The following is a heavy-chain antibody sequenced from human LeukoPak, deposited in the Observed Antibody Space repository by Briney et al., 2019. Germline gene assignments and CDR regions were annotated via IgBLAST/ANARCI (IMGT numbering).Heavy chain of an antibody. V-gene: IGHV3-23*01. CDR2: ISGSGGST. J-gene: IGHJ6*03. Sequence: PGGSLRLSCVVSGFTFDSYSMNWVRQAPGKGLEWVSAISGSGGSTYYADSVKGRFTISRDNSKNTLYLQMNSLRAEDTAVYYCAKVLTPQYYYYYMDVWGKGTTVTVSS. CDR3: AKVLTPQYYYYYMDV. CDR1: GFTFDSYS.